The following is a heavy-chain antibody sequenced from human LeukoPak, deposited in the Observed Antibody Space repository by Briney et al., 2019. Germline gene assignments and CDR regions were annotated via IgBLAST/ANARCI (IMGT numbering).Heavy chain of an antibody. V-gene: IGHV3-21*01. CDR2: ISSSCSYI. D-gene: IGHD3-10*01. CDR3: ARGVVLLWFGDPMGAFDI. CDR1: GFTFSSYS. J-gene: IGHJ3*02. Sequence: PGGSLRLSCAASGFTFSSYSMNWVRQAPGKGLEWVSSISSSCSYIYYADSVKGRFTISRDNAKNSLYLQMNSLRAEDTAVYYCARGVVLLWFGDPMGAFDIWGQGTMVTVSS.